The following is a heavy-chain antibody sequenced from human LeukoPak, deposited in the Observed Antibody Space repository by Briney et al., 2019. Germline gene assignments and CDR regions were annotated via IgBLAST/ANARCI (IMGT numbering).Heavy chain of an antibody. D-gene: IGHD3-22*01. CDR2: ISYDGSNK. V-gene: IGHV3-30*18. Sequence: PGGSLRLSCAASGFTFSSYGMHWVRQAPGKGLEWVAVISYDGSNKYYADSVKGRFTISRDNSKNTLYLQMNSLRAEDTAVYYCAKEYDYYDSSGYYDYWGQGTLVTVSS. CDR1: GFTFSSYG. J-gene: IGHJ4*02. CDR3: AKEYDYYDSSGYYDY.